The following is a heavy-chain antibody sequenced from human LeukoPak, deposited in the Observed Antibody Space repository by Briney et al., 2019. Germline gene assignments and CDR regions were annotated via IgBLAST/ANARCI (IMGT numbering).Heavy chain of an antibody. CDR3: ARSYYDSSWLDV. Sequence: SETLSLTCAVYGGSFSGYYWSWIRQPPGKGLEWIGEINHSGSTYYNPSLKSRVTISVDTSKNQFSLKLSSVTAADTAVYYCARSYYDSSWLDVWGQGTTVTVSS. CDR1: GGSFSGYY. J-gene: IGHJ6*02. CDR2: INHSGST. V-gene: IGHV4-34*01. D-gene: IGHD3-22*01.